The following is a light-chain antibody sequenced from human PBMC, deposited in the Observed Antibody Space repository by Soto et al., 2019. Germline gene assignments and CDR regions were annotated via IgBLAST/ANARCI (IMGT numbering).Light chain of an antibody. CDR3: QQYNNWPPI. CDR1: QSVGNN. CDR2: YAS. Sequence: EIMMTQSPATLSVSPGERATLSCRASQSVGNNLAWYQHKPGQPHRLLIYYASTRVTGIPARFSGSGSGTEFTLTISSLQSEDLAIYYCQQYNNWPPIFGQGTRLEIK. J-gene: IGKJ5*01. V-gene: IGKV3-15*01.